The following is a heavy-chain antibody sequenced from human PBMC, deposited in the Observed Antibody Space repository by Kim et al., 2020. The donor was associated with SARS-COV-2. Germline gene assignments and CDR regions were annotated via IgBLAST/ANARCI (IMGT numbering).Heavy chain of an antibody. Sequence: GGSLRLSCTASGFTFGDYAMSWVRQAPGKGLEWVGFIRSKAYGGTTEYAASVKGRFTISRDDSKSIAYLQMNSLKTEDTAVYYCTRVYYDILTGYSEDYFDYWGQGTLVTVSS. CDR1: GFTFGDYA. D-gene: IGHD3-9*01. J-gene: IGHJ4*02. V-gene: IGHV3-49*04. CDR3: TRVYYDILTGYSEDYFDY. CDR2: IRSKAYGGTT.